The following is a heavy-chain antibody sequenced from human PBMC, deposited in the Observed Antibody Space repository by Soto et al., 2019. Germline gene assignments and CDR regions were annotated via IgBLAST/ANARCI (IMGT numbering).Heavy chain of an antibody. CDR3: ARHFNRVYGDGYFDS. CDR2: IYYSGST. J-gene: IGHJ4*02. CDR1: GGSISSSSYY. Sequence: SETLSLTCTVSGGSISSSSYYWGWIRQPPGKGLEWIGSIYYSGSTYYNPSLKSRVTISVDTSKNQFSLKLSSVTAADTAVYYCARHFNRVYGDGYFDSWGQGTLVTVSS. D-gene: IGHD4-17*01. V-gene: IGHV4-39*01.